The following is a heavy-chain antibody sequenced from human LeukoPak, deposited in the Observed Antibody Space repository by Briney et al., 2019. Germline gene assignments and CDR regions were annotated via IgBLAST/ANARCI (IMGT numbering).Heavy chain of an antibody. Sequence: GGSLRLSCTTSGFTFDDYAMHWVRQAPGKGLEWVSGITWNSGSMAYADSVKGRFTISRDNAKNSLYLQMNSLRAEDTAVYYCARAGTGQLVNYWGQGTLVTVSS. V-gene: IGHV3-9*01. CDR2: ITWNSGSM. D-gene: IGHD6-6*01. J-gene: IGHJ4*02. CDR3: ARAGTGQLVNY. CDR1: GFTFDDYA.